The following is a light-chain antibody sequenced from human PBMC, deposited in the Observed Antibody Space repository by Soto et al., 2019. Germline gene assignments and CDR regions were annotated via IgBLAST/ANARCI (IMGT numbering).Light chain of an antibody. V-gene: IGKV3-20*01. CDR3: QQYGSSPWT. J-gene: IGKJ1*01. CDR1: QSVSSSY. Sequence: EIVLTQSPGTLSLSPGEIATLSCRASQSVSSSYLAWYQQKPGQAPRPLIYGASCRAIGIPDRFSGSGSGTDFTLTISRLEPEDFAVYYCQQYGSSPWTFGQGTKVEIK. CDR2: GAS.